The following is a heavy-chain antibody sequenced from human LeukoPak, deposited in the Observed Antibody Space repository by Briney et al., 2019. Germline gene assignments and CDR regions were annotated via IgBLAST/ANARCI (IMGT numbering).Heavy chain of an antibody. CDR2: IIPIFGTA. V-gene: IGHV1-69*13. D-gene: IGHD5-24*01. J-gene: IGHJ4*02. Sequence: GASVTVSCTASGGTFSSYAISWVRQAPGQGLEWMGGIIPIFGTANYAQKFQGRVTITADESTSTAYMELSSLRSEDTAVYYCARLGPGGMATITNWGQGTLVTVSS. CDR1: GGTFSSYA. CDR3: ARLGPGGMATITN.